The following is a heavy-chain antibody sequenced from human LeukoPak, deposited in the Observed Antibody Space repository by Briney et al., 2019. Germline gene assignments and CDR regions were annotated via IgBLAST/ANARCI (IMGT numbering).Heavy chain of an antibody. V-gene: IGHV4-30-2*01. CDR2: IYHSGST. CDR3: ARVGYSSGWSPTPI. Sequence: SETLSLTCTVSGGSISSGGYYWSWIRQPPGKGLEWIGYIYHSGSTYYNPSLKSRVTISVDRSKNQFSLKLSSVTAADTAVYYCARVGYSSGWSPTPIWGQGTMVTVSS. CDR1: GGSISSGGYY. J-gene: IGHJ3*02. D-gene: IGHD6-19*01.